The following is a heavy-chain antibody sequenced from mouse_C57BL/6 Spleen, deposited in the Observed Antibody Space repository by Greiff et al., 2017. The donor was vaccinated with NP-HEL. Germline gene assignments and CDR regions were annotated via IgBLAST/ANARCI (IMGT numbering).Heavy chain of an antibody. J-gene: IGHJ4*01. V-gene: IGHV1-80*01. CDR2: IYPGDGDT. D-gene: IGHD2-2*01. CDR3: ARRGYDAEAAMDY. Sequence: QVQLQQSGAELVKPGASVKISCKASGYAFSSYWMNWVKQRPGKGLEWIGQIYPGDGDTNYNGKFKGKATLTADKSSSTAYMQLSSLTSEDSAVYFCARRGYDAEAAMDYWGQGTSVTVSS. CDR1: GYAFSSYW.